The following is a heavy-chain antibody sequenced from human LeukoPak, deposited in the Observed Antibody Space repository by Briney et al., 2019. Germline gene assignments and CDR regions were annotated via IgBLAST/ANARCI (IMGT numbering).Heavy chain of an antibody. J-gene: IGHJ5*02. CDR3: ARVYSSGWYNWFDP. CDR2: ISAYNGNT. CDR1: GYTFTSYG. D-gene: IGHD6-19*01. Sequence: ASVKVSCKASGYTFTSYGISWVRQAPRQGLEWMGWISAYNGNTNYAQKLQGRVTMTTDTSTSTAYMELRSLRSDDTAVYYCARVYSSGWYNWFDPWGQGTLVTVSS. V-gene: IGHV1-18*01.